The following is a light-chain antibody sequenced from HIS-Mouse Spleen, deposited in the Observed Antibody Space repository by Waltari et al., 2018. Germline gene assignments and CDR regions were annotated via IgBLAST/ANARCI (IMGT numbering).Light chain of an antibody. CDR1: SAINVRTYR. V-gene: IGLV5-45*03. CDR2: YKSNSDK. Sequence: QAVLPQPSSLSASPGASASLICISRSAINVRTYRIYLHQHKPGSPPQNLLRYKSNSDKQQGSGVPSRFSGSTDASANAGILLISGLQAEDEADYYCMIWHSSAWVFGGGTKLTVL. J-gene: IGLJ3*02. CDR3: MIWHSSAWV.